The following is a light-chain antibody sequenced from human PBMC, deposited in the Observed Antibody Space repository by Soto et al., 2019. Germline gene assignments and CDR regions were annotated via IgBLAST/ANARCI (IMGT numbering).Light chain of an antibody. J-gene: IGKJ5*01. V-gene: IGKV3D-20*02. CDR3: QQRSNWPPLT. Sequence: EIVLTQSPGTLSLSPGERATLSCRASQSVSSSYLAWYQKKPGQPPRLVFYDASNRATGIPARFSGSGSGTDFTLTISSLEPEDFAVYYCQQRSNWPPLTFGQGTRLEIK. CDR1: QSVSSSY. CDR2: DAS.